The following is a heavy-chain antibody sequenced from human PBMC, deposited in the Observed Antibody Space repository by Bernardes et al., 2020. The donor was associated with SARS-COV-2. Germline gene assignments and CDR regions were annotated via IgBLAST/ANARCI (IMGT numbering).Heavy chain of an antibody. Sequence: GSLRLSCAASGFTFSSYAMSWVRQAPGKGLEWVSAISGSGGSTYYADSVKGRFTISRDNSKNTLYLQMNSLRAEDTAIYYCAKPSLYGDDGIDYWGQGTLVTVSS. CDR2: ISGSGGST. CDR1: GFTFSSYA. D-gene: IGHD4-17*01. J-gene: IGHJ4*02. V-gene: IGHV3-23*01. CDR3: AKPSLYGDDGIDY.